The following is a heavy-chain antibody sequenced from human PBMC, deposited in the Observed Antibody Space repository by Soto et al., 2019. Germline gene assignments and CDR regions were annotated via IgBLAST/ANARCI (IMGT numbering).Heavy chain of an antibody. V-gene: IGHV3-21*01. CDR3: ARVLSDYYGSGSWRPPYYYYYMDV. Sequence: EVQLVESGGGLVKPGGSLRLSCAASGFTFSSYSMNWVRQAPGKGLEWVSSISSSSSYIYYADSVKGRFTISRDNAKNSLYLQMNSLRAEDTAVYYCARVLSDYYGSGSWRPPYYYYYMDVWGKGTTVTVSS. CDR1: GFTFSSYS. CDR2: ISSSSSYI. J-gene: IGHJ6*03. D-gene: IGHD3-10*01.